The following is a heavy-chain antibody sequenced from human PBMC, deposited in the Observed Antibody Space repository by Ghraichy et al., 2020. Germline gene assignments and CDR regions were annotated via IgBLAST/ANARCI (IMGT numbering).Heavy chain of an antibody. J-gene: IGHJ3*02. CDR1: GFTFSSYW. CDR2: IKQDGSEK. V-gene: IGHV3-7*01. CDR3: ASYCTNGVCRYFDAFDI. D-gene: IGHD2-8*01. Sequence: GGSLRLSCAASGFTFSSYWMSWVRQAPGKGLEWVANIKQDGSEKYYVDSVKGRFTISRDNAKNSLYLQMNSLRAEDTAVYYCASYCTNGVCRYFDAFDIWGQGTMVTVSS.